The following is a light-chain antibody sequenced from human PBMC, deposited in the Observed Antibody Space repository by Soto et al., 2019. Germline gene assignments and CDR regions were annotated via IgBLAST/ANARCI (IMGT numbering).Light chain of an antibody. CDR2: GAS. J-gene: IGKJ2*01. V-gene: IGKV3-20*01. Sequence: DIVLTQSPGTLSLSPGETATLSCRAGQRITWNYVAWYQQKPGQAPSLLIYGASIRATGVPDRFSGSGSGTDFTLTISRLEPEDFAVYYCQQYVHSPHTVGQGTNLEIK. CDR1: QRITWNY. CDR3: QQYVHSPHT.